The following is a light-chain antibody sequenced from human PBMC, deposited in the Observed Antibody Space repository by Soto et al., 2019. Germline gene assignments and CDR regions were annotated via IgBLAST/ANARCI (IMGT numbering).Light chain of an antibody. Sequence: EIVLTHSPGTLSLSPGERATLSCRASQSVISSYLAWYQQKPGQAPRLLLYGASSRATGIPDRFSGSGSGTDFTLTITRLEPEDFALYFCQQFGSSPSTFGQGTKLEIK. CDR3: QQFGSSPST. CDR2: GAS. V-gene: IGKV3-20*01. J-gene: IGKJ2*02. CDR1: QSVISSY.